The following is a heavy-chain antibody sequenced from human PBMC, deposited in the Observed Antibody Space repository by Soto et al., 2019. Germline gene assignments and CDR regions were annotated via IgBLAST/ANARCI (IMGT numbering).Heavy chain of an antibody. CDR2: IYYSGNT. CDR3: ARTMLAYQLGFDP. D-gene: IGHD1-1*01. Sequence: SETLSLTCTVSGGSITSYYWNWIRQPPGKGLEWIGYIYYSGNTNYNPSLRSRVTISVDTSKNQFSLKLRSVTTADTAVYYCARTMLAYQLGFDPWGQGTLVTVSS. CDR1: GGSITSYY. J-gene: IGHJ5*02. V-gene: IGHV4-59*01.